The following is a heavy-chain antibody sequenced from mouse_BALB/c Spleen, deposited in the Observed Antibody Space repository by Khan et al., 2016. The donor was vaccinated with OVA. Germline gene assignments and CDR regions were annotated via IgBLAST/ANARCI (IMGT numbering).Heavy chain of an antibody. CDR3: ARNSFMYDFTY. CDR1: GFSLNTYG. J-gene: IGHJ3*01. V-gene: IGHV2-2*01. CDR2: IRSGGST. Sequence: QVQLKQSGPGLVQPSQSLSITCTVSGFSLNTYGIHWIRQSQGKGLEWLGEIRSGGSTDYNGACISRLSITTDNSKTQVFFKTNSMQAEDTAVYYCARNSFMYDFTYWGQGTLVTVSA. D-gene: IGHD2-14*01.